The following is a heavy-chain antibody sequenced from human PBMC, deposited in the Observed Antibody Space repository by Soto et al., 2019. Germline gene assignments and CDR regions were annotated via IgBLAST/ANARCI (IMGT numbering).Heavy chain of an antibody. D-gene: IGHD1-7*01. CDR2: VGKSGEAT. CDR3: VAGTTRTTPYYSDY. Sequence: EVQLLESGGGLVQSGGSLRLSCAASGFTFSNSPMAWVRQAPGRGLEWVSSVGKSGEATYYADSVKGRFTISRDNSKNTLYLQMHSLTAEAPAVYYCVAGTTRTTPYYSDYWGQGTLVTVSS. J-gene: IGHJ4*02. CDR1: GFTFSNSP. V-gene: IGHV3-23*01.